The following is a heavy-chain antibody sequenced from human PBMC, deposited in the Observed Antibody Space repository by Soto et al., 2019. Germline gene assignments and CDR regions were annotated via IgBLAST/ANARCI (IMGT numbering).Heavy chain of an antibody. J-gene: IGHJ4*02. Sequence: SETLSLTCTVSGGSISSYYWSWIRQSPGKGLEWIGYIYDSGYTFYNPSLQSRLTLSMDTSKNQFSLKLSSATAADTAVYFCARKQAGFFYGIDYWGQGTQVTVSS. CDR3: ARKQAGFFYGIDY. D-gene: IGHD3-3*01. CDR2: IYDSGYT. V-gene: IGHV4-59*08. CDR1: GGSISSYY.